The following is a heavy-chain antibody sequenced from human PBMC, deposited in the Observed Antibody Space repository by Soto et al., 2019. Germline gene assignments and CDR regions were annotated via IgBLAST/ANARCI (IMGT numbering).Heavy chain of an antibody. D-gene: IGHD3-22*01. Sequence: QVQLVESGGGVVQPGRSLRLSCAASGFTFSSYGMHWVRQAPGKGLEWVAVIWYDGSNKYYADSVKGRFTISRDNSKNTLYLQMNRLRAEDTAVYYCARDRVGSSGYLHWGQGTLVTVSS. CDR1: GFTFSSYG. CDR3: ARDRVGSSGYLH. CDR2: IWYDGSNK. V-gene: IGHV3-33*01. J-gene: IGHJ4*02.